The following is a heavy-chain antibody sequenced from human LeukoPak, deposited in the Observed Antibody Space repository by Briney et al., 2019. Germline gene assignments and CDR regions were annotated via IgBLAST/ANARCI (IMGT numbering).Heavy chain of an antibody. D-gene: IGHD1-26*01. CDR3: AKDGGSGSYFAFDI. V-gene: IGHV3-30*02. J-gene: IGHJ3*02. CDR1: GFTFNSYG. CDR2: IRYDGSKS. Sequence: GGSLRLSCAASGFTFNSYGMHWFRQAPVKGLEWVAFIRYDGSKSYFADSVKGRFALSGDNSKNTLYLQMSSLRPEDTAVYFCAKDGGSGSYFAFDIWGQGTMVTVSS.